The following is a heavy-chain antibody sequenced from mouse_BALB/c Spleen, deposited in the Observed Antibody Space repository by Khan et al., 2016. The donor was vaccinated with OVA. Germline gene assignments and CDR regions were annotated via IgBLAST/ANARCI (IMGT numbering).Heavy chain of an antibody. Sequence: EVELVESGGDLVKPEGSLKLSCAASGFTFSTYGMSWVRQTPDKRLEWVATISSGGSYTYYPDSVKGRFTISRDNAKNTLYLQISSLKSEDTAMFYCARLAYYYDSEGFAYWGQGTLVTVSA. CDR3: ARLAYYYDSEGFAY. V-gene: IGHV5-6*01. CDR2: ISSGGSYT. J-gene: IGHJ3*01. D-gene: IGHD1-1*01. CDR1: GFTFSTYG.